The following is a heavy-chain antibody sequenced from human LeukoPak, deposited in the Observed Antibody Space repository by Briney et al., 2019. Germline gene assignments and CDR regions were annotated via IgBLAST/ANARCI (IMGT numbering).Heavy chain of an antibody. V-gene: IGHV4-59*01. CDR2: IYYSGST. CDR1: GGSISSYY. Sequence: SETLSFTCTVSGGSISSYYWSWIRQPPGKGLEWIGYIYYSGSTNYNPSLKSRVTISVDTSKNQFSLKLSSVTAADTAVYYCARGITILDYWGQGTLVTVSS. J-gene: IGHJ4*02. CDR3: ARGITILDY. D-gene: IGHD3-3*01.